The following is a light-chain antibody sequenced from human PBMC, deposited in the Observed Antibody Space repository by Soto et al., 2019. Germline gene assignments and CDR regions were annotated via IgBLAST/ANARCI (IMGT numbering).Light chain of an antibody. J-gene: IGKJ1*01. V-gene: IGKV1-5*03. Sequence: MQMTQSPSTLSASVGDRVTITFRASQSISSWLAWYQQKPGKAPKLLIYKASSLESGVPSRFSGSGSGTDFTPTISRLEPEDFAVYYCQQYGSSPPWTFGQGTKVDIK. CDR2: KAS. CDR3: QQYGSSPPWT. CDR1: QSISSW.